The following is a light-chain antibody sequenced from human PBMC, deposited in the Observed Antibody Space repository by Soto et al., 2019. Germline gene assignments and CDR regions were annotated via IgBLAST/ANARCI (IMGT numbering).Light chain of an antibody. J-gene: IGLJ3*02. CDR1: SSHIGDNF. CDR2: DNY. CDR3: GTWDTSLSNWV. V-gene: IGLV1-51*01. Sequence: QSVLTQPPSMSAAPGQRVTISCSGTSSHIGDNFVSWYRQFPGTAPELLIYDNYKRPSGIPDRFSGSKSGTSATLGITGLQTGDEADYYCGTWDTSLSNWVFGGGTKLTVL.